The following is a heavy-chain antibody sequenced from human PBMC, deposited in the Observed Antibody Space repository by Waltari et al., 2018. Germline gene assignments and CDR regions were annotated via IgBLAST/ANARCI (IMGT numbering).Heavy chain of an antibody. D-gene: IGHD3-16*01. Sequence: EVQLVESGGGLVQPGGSLRLSCAASGFTVSNNYMNVVAQAPGKGLEWVSLIDSGGNTYYADSVKGRFTISRDNSKNTLYLQMNSLRAEDSAVYYCARDGNGGGVWGRGTTVTVSS. V-gene: IGHV3-66*01. J-gene: IGHJ6*02. CDR3: ARDGNGGGV. CDR2: IDSGGNT. CDR1: GFTVSNNY.